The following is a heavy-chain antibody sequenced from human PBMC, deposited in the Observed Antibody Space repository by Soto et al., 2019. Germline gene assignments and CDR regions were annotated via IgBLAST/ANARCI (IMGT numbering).Heavy chain of an antibody. D-gene: IGHD6-13*01. CDR2: MNPGSGKT. J-gene: IGHJ5*02. CDR3: ARMASAGTLNWFDP. Sequence: ASVKVSCKASGYTFINFDISWVRQAAGQGLEWLGWMNPGSGKTGYASKFQGRVAMTRDASTGTSHLELRSLTSDATAVYYCARMASAGTLNWFDPWGQGTLVTVSS. CDR1: GYTFINFD. V-gene: IGHV1-8*02.